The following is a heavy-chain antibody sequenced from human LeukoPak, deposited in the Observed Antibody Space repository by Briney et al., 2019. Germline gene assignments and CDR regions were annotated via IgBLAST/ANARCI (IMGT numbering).Heavy chain of an antibody. CDR3: AADRYDSSGYYHFDY. J-gene: IGHJ4*02. V-gene: IGHV1-58*02. CDR1: GFTFTSSA. CDR2: IVVGSGNT. Sequence: SVKVSCKASGFTFTSSAMQWVRQARGQRLEWIGWIVVGSGNTNDAQKFQERVTITRDMSTSTAYMELSSLRSEDTAVYYCAADRYDSSGYYHFDYWGQGTQVTVSS. D-gene: IGHD3-22*01.